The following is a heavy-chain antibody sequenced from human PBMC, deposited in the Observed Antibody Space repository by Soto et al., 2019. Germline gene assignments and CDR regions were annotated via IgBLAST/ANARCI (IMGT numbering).Heavy chain of an antibody. J-gene: IGHJ6*02. CDR2: ISSSSSYI. V-gene: IGHV3-21*01. D-gene: IGHD3-16*01. Sequence: PLRPLRLARGVSEFTFISYSTNRVSQAPGKGLEWVSSISSSSSYIYYADSVKGRFTISRDNAKNSLYLQMNSLRAEDTAVYYCARDLVDAPETPPPKYYYYYGMDVWGQGTTVTVSS. CDR3: ARDLVDAPETPPPKYYYYYGMDV. CDR1: EFTFISYS.